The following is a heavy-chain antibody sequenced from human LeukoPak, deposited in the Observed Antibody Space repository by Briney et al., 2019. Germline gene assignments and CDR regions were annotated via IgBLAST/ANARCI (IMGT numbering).Heavy chain of an antibody. J-gene: IGHJ3*02. D-gene: IGHD1-1*01. V-gene: IGHV1-2*02. Sequence: ASVKVSCKASGYTFTGYYMHWVRQAPGQGLEWMGWINPNSGGTNYAQKFQGRVTMTRDTSISIAYMELSRLGSDDTAVYYCARQGTTGTARDAFDICGQGTMVTVSS. CDR1: GYTFTGYY. CDR2: INPNSGGT. CDR3: ARQGTTGTARDAFDI.